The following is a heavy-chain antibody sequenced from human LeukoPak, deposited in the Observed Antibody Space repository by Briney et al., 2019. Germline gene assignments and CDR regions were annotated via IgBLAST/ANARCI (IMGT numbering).Heavy chain of an antibody. CDR1: GGSFSGYY. J-gene: IGHJ4*02. V-gene: IGHV4-34*01. D-gene: IGHD3-10*01. CDR2: INHSGST. Sequence: SETLSLTCAVYGGSFSGYYWSWIRQPPGKGREWSGEINHSGSTNYNPSLKSRVTISVDTSKNQFSLKLSSVTAADTAVYYCARGPFRGGSGSYYNYWGQGTLVTVSS. CDR3: ARGPFRGGSGSYYNY.